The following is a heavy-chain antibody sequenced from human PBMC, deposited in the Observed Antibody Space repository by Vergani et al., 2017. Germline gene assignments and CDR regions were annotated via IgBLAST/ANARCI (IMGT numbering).Heavy chain of an antibody. CDR1: GGSISSGVYY. V-gene: IGHV4-31*03. D-gene: IGHD3-22*01. J-gene: IGHJ4*02. Sequence: QAQLQESGPGLVKPSETLSLTCTVSGGSISSGVYYWNWIRQHPGKGLEWIGYIYSTRSTHHNPSLRRRINMSVDTSKNQFSLKLNSVTAADTAMYYCARMGGYDEGDAFRIGYFDSWGPGILVTVSS. CDR3: ARMGGYDEGDAFRIGYFDS. CDR2: IYSTRST.